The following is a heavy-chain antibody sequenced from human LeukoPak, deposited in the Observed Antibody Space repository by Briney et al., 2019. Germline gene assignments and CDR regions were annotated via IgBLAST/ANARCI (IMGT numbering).Heavy chain of an antibody. Sequence: PGGSLRLSCAASGFTFSIYAMHWVRQAPGKGPEYVSAISSNGDSTYYSNSVDGRFTISRDNAKNSLYLQMNSLRAEDTAVYYCAREGYWSTNWYKFGSLLRYFDLWGRGTLVTVSS. CDR3: AREGYWSTNWYKFGSLLRYFDL. V-gene: IGHV3-64*01. CDR1: GFTFSIYA. CDR2: ISSNGDST. J-gene: IGHJ2*01. D-gene: IGHD6-13*01.